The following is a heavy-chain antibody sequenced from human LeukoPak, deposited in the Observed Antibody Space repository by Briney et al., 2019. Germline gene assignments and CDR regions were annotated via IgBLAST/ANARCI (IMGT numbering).Heavy chain of an antibody. V-gene: IGHV3-72*01. J-gene: IGHJ4*02. CDR3: ARAAPHDY. Sequence: GGSQRLACAASGCTFSGSNTYWVRQAPGKGLEWVGRTRNKTKGYTTDYGASVKGRFTISRDGSTNSVYLQMNSLKTEDTAGYFCARAAPHDYWGQGTLVTVSS. CDR1: GCTFSGSN. D-gene: IGHD6-25*01. CDR2: TRNKTKGYTT.